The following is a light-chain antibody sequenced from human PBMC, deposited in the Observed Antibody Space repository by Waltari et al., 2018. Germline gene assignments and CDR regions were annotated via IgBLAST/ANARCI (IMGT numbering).Light chain of an antibody. Sequence: QSALTQPASVSGSPGQSITISCTGTSSDVGSYKLVSWYQQHPGRAPKLRIYEVTERPSGISNRFSGPKSGATASLTISGLDAEDEADYYCGSYAGRVTPVLFGGGTKLTVL. CDR1: SSDVGSYKL. CDR2: EVT. CDR3: GSYAGRVTPVL. J-gene: IGLJ2*01. V-gene: IGLV2-23*02.